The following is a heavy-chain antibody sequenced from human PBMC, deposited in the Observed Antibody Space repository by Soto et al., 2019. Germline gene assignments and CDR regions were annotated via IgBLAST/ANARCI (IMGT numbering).Heavy chain of an antibody. D-gene: IGHD3-10*01. CDR1: GYTFTSYG. V-gene: IGHV1-18*01. CDR2: ISAYNGNT. Sequence: ASVKVSCKASGYTFTSYGISWVRQAPGQGLEWMGWISAYNGNTNYAQKLQGRVTMTTDTSTSTAYMELRSLRSDDTAVYFCARSITMVRPGSWFDPWGQGTLVTVSS. CDR3: ARSITMVRPGSWFDP. J-gene: IGHJ5*02.